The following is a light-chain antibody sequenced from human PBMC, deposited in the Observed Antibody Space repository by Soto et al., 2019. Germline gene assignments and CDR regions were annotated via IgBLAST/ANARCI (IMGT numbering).Light chain of an antibody. CDR1: QSVSSSY. V-gene: IGKV3-20*01. Sequence: EILFTQSPGTLSLSPGERATLSCRASQSVSSSYLAWYQQKPGKAPRLLIYGASSTATGIPDRFSGSGSGTDFTLAIRRLEPEDFAVYYCQQYGSSGTFGQGTKVDI. CDR3: QQYGSSGT. J-gene: IGKJ1*01. CDR2: GAS.